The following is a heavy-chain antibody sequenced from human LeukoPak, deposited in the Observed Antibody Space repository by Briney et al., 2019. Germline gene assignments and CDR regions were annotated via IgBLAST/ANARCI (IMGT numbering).Heavy chain of an antibody. CDR1: GFTFSSYA. Sequence: GGSLRLSCAASGFTFSSYAMSWVRQAPGKGLEWVSVIYSGGSTYYADSVKGRFTISRDKSKNTVYLQMNSLRFEDTAMYYCARNWFDPWGQGTLVTVST. J-gene: IGHJ5*02. V-gene: IGHV3-53*05. CDR2: IYSGGST. CDR3: ARNWFDP.